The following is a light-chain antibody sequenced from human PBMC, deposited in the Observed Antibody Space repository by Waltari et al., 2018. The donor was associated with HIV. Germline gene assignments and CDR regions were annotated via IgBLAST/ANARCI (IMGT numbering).Light chain of an antibody. CDR2: GAS. V-gene: IGKV3-15*01. Sequence: EIVTTQSPATLSVSPGERATLSSRASQSVSSNLAWYQQKPGKAPRLLIYGASTRATGVPARFSGSGSGTEFTLTISSLQSEDFAVYYCQQYINRPPYTFGQGTKLEI. CDR1: QSVSSN. J-gene: IGKJ2*01. CDR3: QQYINRPPYT.